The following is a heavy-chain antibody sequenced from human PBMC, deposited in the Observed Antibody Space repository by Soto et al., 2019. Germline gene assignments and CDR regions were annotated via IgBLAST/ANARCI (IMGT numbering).Heavy chain of an antibody. CDR1: GGTFTTYG. V-gene: IGHV1-69*12. D-gene: IGHD4-4*01. J-gene: IGHJ5*02. CDR3: ARRTTVGDWFDP. Sequence: QVQLVQSGAEVKKPGSSVKVSCKASGGTFTTYGINWVRQAPGQGLEWMGGINPIFGTANYAPKFQGRVTITADESTSTAYKELRSLSSEDTAVFYCARRTTVGDWFDPWGQGTLVNVSS. CDR2: INPIFGTA.